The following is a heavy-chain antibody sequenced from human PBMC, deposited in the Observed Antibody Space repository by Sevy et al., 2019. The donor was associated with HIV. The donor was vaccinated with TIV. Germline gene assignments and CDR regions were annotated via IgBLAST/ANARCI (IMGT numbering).Heavy chain of an antibody. D-gene: IGHD2-2*01. CDR1: GFTFSNAW. CDR3: TTDSKDQGLSALLDF. J-gene: IGHJ4*02. V-gene: IGHV3-15*01. Sequence: GGSLRLSCAASGFTFSNAWMSWVRQAPGKGLEWVGRIKSKTDGETTDYAETVKGRFTITRDDSKTTLYLQMNSLKTEDTAIYVCTTDSKDQGLSALLDFWGQGTLVTVSS. CDR2: IKSKTDGETT.